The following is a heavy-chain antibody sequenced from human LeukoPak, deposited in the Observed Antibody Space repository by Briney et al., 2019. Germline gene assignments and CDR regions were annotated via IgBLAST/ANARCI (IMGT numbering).Heavy chain of an antibody. CDR3: ARARTDCSSTSCLGYYFDY. D-gene: IGHD2-2*01. V-gene: IGHV4-31*03. CDR2: IYYSGST. CDR1: GGSISSGGYY. J-gene: IGHJ4*02. Sequence: SETLSLTCTVFGGSISSGGYYWSWIRQHPGKGLEWIGYIYYSGSTYYNPSLKSRVTISVDTSKNQFPLKLSSVTAADTAVYYCARARTDCSSTSCLGYYFDYWGQGTLVTVSS.